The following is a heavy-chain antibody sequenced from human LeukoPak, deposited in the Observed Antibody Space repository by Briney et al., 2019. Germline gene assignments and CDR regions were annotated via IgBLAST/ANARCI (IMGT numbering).Heavy chain of an antibody. Sequence: SETLSLTCTVSGGSISSYYWSWIRQPPGKGLEWIGYIYYSESTNYNPSLKSRVTISVDTSKNQFSLKLSSVTAADTAVYYCARSTSGYYYYYYYGMDVWGQGTTVTVSS. D-gene: IGHD5-12*01. V-gene: IGHV4-59*08. CDR3: ARSTSGYYYYYYYGMDV. J-gene: IGHJ6*02. CDR1: GGSISSYY. CDR2: IYYSEST.